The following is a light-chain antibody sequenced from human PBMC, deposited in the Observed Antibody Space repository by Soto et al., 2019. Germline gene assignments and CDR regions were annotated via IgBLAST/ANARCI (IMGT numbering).Light chain of an antibody. J-gene: IGLJ1*01. V-gene: IGLV2-14*01. CDR2: EVS. Sequence: QSVLTQAAAVSGSPGQSITISCTGTSSDVGGYNYVSWYQQHPGKAPKFIIFEVSNRPSGVSNRFSGSKSGNTASLTISGLQAEDEADYYCSSYTSSSTQVFGTGTKVTVL. CDR1: SSDVGGYNY. CDR3: SSYTSSSTQV.